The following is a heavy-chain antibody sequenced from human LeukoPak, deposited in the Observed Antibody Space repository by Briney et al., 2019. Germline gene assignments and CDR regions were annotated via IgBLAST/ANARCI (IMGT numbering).Heavy chain of an antibody. J-gene: IGHJ4*02. D-gene: IGHD6-19*01. Sequence: PGGSLRLSCAASGLTFSSYWMSWVRQAPGKGLEWVANIKQDGSEKYYVDSVKGRFTISRDNAKNSLYLQMNSLRVEDTAVYYCARQGYSSGYWGQGTLATVSS. CDR1: GLTFSSYW. V-gene: IGHV3-7*04. CDR2: IKQDGSEK. CDR3: ARQGYSSGY.